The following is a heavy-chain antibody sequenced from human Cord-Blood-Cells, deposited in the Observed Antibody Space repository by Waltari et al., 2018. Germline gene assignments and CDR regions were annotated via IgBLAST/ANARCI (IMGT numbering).Heavy chain of an antibody. D-gene: IGHD3-10*01. CDR3: ARQEIALVQGVIIDY. J-gene: IGHJ4*02. CDR2: IYYSGST. Sequence: QLQLQESGPGLVKPSATLSLTCTVPGGSISSSSYYWGWIRQPPGKGLEWIGSIYYSGSTYYNPSLKSRVTISVDTSKNQFSLKLSSVTAADTAVYYCARQEIALVQGVIIDYWGQGTLVTVSS. CDR1: GGSISSSSYY. V-gene: IGHV4-39*01.